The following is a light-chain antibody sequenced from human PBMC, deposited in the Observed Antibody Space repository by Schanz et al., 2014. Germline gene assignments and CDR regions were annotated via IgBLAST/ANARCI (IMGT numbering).Light chain of an antibody. CDR1: SSDIGSYNY. CDR2: DVT. J-gene: IGLJ2*01. V-gene: IGLV2-14*01. Sequence: QSVLTQPASVSGSPGQSITISCTGTSSDIGSYNYVSWYQQYPGEAPKLIIYDVTYRPSGVSHRFSGSKSGNTASLTISGLLAEDEADYYCSSYTSSSTLLFGGGTKVTVL. CDR3: SSYTSSSTLL.